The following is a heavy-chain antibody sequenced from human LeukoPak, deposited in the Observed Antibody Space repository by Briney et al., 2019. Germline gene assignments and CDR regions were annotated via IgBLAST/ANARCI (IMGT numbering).Heavy chain of an antibody. CDR3: AKNQVAVRDYFDY. CDR2: ISGSGGST. J-gene: IGHJ4*02. V-gene: IGHV3-23*01. CDR1: GFTFSSYA. Sequence: GGSLRLSCAASGFTFSSYAMSWVRQAPGKWLEWVSAISGSGGSTYYADSVKGRFTISRDNSKNTLYLQMNSLRAEDTAVYYCAKNQVAVRDYFDYWGQGTLVTVSS. D-gene: IGHD6-19*01.